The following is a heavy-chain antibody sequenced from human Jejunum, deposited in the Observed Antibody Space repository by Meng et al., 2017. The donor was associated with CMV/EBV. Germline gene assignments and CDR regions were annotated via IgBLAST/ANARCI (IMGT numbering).Heavy chain of an antibody. J-gene: IGHJ5*02. CDR3: ARLRVSCSSTSCYPNWFDP. V-gene: IGHV3-53*01. D-gene: IGHD2-2*01. CDR2: IYSGDTT. CDR1: RSNY. Sequence: RSNYMTWVRQAPGKGLEWVSIIYSGDTTYYADFVKGRFTISRDNSKNTLSLQMNSLRAEDTAVYYCARLRVSCSSTSCYPNWFDPWGQGTLVTVSS.